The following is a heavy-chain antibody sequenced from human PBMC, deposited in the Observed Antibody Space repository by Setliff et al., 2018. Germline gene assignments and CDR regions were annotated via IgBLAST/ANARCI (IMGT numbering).Heavy chain of an antibody. CDR3: ARDPTGTTFHRRSFYMDV. D-gene: IGHD1-7*01. J-gene: IGHJ6*03. Sequence: SLRLSCAGSGFAVSGAYMSWVRQAPGKGLEWVSIIYSSGNTAYTDSVKGRFTISRDTSKNTVYLQMNNVTVDDTAVYYCARDPTGTTFHRRSFYMDVWGRGTTVTVSS. CDR1: GFAVSGAY. CDR2: IYSSGNT. V-gene: IGHV3-53*01.